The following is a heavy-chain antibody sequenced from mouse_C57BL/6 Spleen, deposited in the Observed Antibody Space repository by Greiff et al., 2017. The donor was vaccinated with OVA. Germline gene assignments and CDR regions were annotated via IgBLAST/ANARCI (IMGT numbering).Heavy chain of an antibody. Sequence: EVQGVESGGGLVKPGGSLKLSCAASGFTFSSYAMSWVRQTPEKRLEWVATISDGGSYTYYPDNVKGRFTISRDNAKNNLYLQMSHLKSEDTAMYYGARDGDSSGYGGAMDYWGQGTSVTVSS. D-gene: IGHD3-2*02. J-gene: IGHJ4*01. CDR3: ARDGDSSGYGGAMDY. CDR1: GFTFSSYA. CDR2: ISDGGSYT. V-gene: IGHV5-4*01.